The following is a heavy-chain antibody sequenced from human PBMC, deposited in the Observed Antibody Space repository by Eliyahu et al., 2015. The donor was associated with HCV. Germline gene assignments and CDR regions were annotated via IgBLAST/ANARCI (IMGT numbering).Heavy chain of an antibody. CDR3: AKEYYFGSGSFPDY. CDR2: ISYDGSNK. V-gene: IGHV3-30*18. Sequence: QVQLVESGGGVVQPGRSLRLSCAASGFTFXSYGMHWVRQAPGKGLEWVAVISYDGSNKYYEXXVKGRFTISRDNSENTVYLQMHSLRAEDTAVYYCAKEYYFGSGSFPDYWGQGTLVTVSS. CDR1: GFTFXSYG. D-gene: IGHD3-10*01. J-gene: IGHJ4*02.